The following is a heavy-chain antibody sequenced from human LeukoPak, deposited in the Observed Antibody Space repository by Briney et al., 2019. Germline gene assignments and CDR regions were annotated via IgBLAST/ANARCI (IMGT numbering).Heavy chain of an antibody. CDR1: GGSISSGSYY. CDR2: IYTSGST. CDR3: ARGPYDILTGYSQGYMDV. D-gene: IGHD3-9*01. Sequence: SETLSLTCTVSGGSISSGSYYWSWIRQPAGKGLEWIGCIYTSGSTNYNPSLKSRVTISVDTSKNQFSLKLSSVTAADTAVYYCARGPYDILTGYSQGYMDVWGKGTTVTVSS. V-gene: IGHV4-61*02. J-gene: IGHJ6*03.